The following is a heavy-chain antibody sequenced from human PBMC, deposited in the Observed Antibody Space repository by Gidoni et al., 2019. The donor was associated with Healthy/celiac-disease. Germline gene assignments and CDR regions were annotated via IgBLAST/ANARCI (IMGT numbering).Heavy chain of an antibody. CDR3: ARDLTTMIVVGMGGY. D-gene: IGHD3-22*01. J-gene: IGHJ4*02. CDR1: GFTFISYS. V-gene: IGHV3-48*02. CDR2: ISSSSSTI. Sequence: EVQLVESGGGLVQPAGSLRLSCAASGFTFISYSMHWVCEAPGKGLEWVSYISSSSSTIYYADSVKGRFTISRDNAKNSLYLQMNSLRDEDTAVYYCARDLTTMIVVGMGGYWGQGTLVTVSS.